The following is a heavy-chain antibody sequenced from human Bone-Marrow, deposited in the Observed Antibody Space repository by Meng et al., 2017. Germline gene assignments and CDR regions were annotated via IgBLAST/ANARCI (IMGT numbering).Heavy chain of an antibody. D-gene: IGHD6-6*01. CDR2: IWYDGSNK. J-gene: IGHJ2*01. Sequence: GGSLRLSCAASGFTFSSYGMHWVRQAPGKGLEWVAVIWYDGSNKYYADSVKGRFTISRDNSKNTLYLQMNSLRAEDTAVYYCASNLVEYSSSSTENWYFDLWGRGTLVTVSS. CDR3: ASNLVEYSSSSTENWYFDL. V-gene: IGHV3-33*01. CDR1: GFTFSSYG.